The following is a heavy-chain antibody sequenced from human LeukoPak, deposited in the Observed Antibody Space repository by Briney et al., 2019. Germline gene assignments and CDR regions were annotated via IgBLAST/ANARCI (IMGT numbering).Heavy chain of an antibody. V-gene: IGHV1-69*13. CDR3: ARDGVGVRYSSSWYY. D-gene: IGHD6-13*01. CDR2: IIPIFGTA. J-gene: IGHJ4*02. CDR1: GGTFSSYA. Sequence: ASVKVSCKASGGTFSSYAISWVRQAPGQGLEWMGGIIPIFGTANYAQKFQGRVTITADESASTAYMELSSLRSEDTAVYYCARDGVGVRYSSSWYYWGQGTLVTVSS.